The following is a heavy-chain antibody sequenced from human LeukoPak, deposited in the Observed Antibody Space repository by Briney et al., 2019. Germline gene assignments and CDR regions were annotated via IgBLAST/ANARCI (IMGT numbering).Heavy chain of an antibody. CDR1: GYSFTDFF. CDR2: INPNSGAT. J-gene: IGHJ6*02. CDR3: AAIAGSTSYYYYGMDV. Sequence: GASVKVSCKASGYSFTDFFIHWVRQAPGQGLEWMGWINPNSGATNYAREFQGRVTMTRDTSITTASMELSRLTSDDTAVYYCAAIAGSTSYYYYGMDVWGQGTTVTVSS. D-gene: IGHD2-2*01. V-gene: IGHV1-2*02.